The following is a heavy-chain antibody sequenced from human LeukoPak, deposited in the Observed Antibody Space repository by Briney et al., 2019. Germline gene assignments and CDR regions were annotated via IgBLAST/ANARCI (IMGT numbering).Heavy chain of an antibody. J-gene: IGHJ3*02. CDR1: GFTFNSDW. V-gene: IGHV3-74*01. Sequence: GGSLRLSCAASGFTFNSDWMHWVRQAPGKGLVWVSRINSDGSSTTYADSVKGRFTISRDNAKNTLYLQMNNLRAEDTAVYYCARRGASTGAFDIWGQGTMVTVSS. CDR2: INSDGSST. D-gene: IGHD1-26*01. CDR3: ARRGASTGAFDI.